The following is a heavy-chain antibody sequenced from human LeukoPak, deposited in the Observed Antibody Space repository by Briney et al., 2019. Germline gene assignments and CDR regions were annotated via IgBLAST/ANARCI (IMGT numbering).Heavy chain of an antibody. V-gene: IGHV3-7*01. CDR1: GFSFSMYW. Sequence: PGGSLRLSCAASGFSFSMYWMSWVRQAPGKGLEWVANIKQDGSDKYYVDSVRGRFTISRDNAKNSLYLQMNSLRAEDTAVYYCARGGWGVPASSMDYWGQGTLVTVSS. J-gene: IGHJ4*02. CDR3: ARGGWGVPASSMDY. D-gene: IGHD2-2*01. CDR2: IKQDGSDK.